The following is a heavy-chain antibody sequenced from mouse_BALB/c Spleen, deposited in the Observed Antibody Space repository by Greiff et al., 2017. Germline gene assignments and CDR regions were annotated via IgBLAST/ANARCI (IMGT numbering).Heavy chain of an antibody. CDR1: GFNIKDYY. D-gene: IGHD2-3*01. J-gene: IGHJ2*01. CDR2: IDPENGDT. CDR3: NAWGDGYYFDY. V-gene: IGHV14-4*02. Sequence: VQLKQSGAELVRSGASVKLSCTASGFNIKDYYMHWVKQRPEQGLEWIGWIDPENGDTEYAPKFQGKATMTADTSSNTAYLQLSSLTSEDTAVYYCNAWGDGYYFDYWGQGTTRTVSS.